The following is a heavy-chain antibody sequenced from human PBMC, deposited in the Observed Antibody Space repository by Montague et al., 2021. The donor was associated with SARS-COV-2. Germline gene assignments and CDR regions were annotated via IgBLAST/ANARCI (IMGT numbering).Heavy chain of an antibody. CDR3: ARVKTPRYYDILTGYSKYYGMDV. CDR1: GGSIRSGGYY. J-gene: IGHJ6*02. D-gene: IGHD3-9*01. V-gene: IGHV4-31*03. CDR2: IYYSGST. Sequence: TLSLTCTVSGGSIRSGGYYWSWIRQHPGTGLDWIGYIYYSGSTYYNPSLKSRVTISVDTSKNQFSLTLSSVTAADTAVYYCARVKTPRYYDILTGYSKYYGMDVWGQGTTVTVSS.